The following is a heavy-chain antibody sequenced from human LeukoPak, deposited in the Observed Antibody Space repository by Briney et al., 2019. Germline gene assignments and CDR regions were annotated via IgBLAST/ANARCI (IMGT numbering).Heavy chain of an antibody. Sequence: PGGSLRLSCAGSGFTFSNYAMIWVRQAPGKGLEWVSAITGSGGNRFYAGSVKGRFTISRDNSRNTLYLQMNSLSGDDTAVYYCAKDPNGDYIGAFDFQRWGQGTQVTVSS. J-gene: IGHJ1*01. CDR3: AKDPNGDYIGAFDFQR. CDR2: ITGSGGNR. V-gene: IGHV3-23*01. CDR1: GFTFSNYA. D-gene: IGHD4-17*01.